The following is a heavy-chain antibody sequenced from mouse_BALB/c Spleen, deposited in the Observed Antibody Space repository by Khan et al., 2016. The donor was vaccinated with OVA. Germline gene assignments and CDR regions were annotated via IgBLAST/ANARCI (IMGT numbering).Heavy chain of an antibody. CDR1: GYTFTNYW. D-gene: IGHD2-1*01. Sequence: VQLKESGTVLARPEASVKMSCKGSGYTFTNYWMHWVKQRPGQGLEWIGVIYPGNSDTNYNQKFKGKAKLTAVTSTSTAYMELNSLTNEDSAVYYCTRNGFGNYESWDYWGQGTTLTVSS. CDR3: TRNGFGNYESWDY. CDR2: IYPGNSDT. J-gene: IGHJ2*01. V-gene: IGHV1-5*01.